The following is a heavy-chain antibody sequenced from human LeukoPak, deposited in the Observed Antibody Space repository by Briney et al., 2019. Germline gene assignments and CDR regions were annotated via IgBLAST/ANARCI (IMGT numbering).Heavy chain of an antibody. D-gene: IGHD1-26*01. Sequence: SETLSLTCTVSGGSIRSYYWSWIRQPPGKGLEWFGYIYYRGSTNYNPSLKSRVTMSVDTSKNQFSLKLTSVTAADTAVYYCARYSGSYLSPFDYWGQGTLVTVSS. CDR1: GGSIRSYY. CDR2: IYYRGST. CDR3: ARYSGSYLSPFDY. J-gene: IGHJ4*02. V-gene: IGHV4-59*08.